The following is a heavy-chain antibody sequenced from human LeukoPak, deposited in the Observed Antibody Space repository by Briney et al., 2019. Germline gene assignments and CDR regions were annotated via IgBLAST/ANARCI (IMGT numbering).Heavy chain of an antibody. CDR3: ATDQRYAFDY. J-gene: IGHJ4*02. D-gene: IGHD3-9*01. V-gene: IGHV3-48*02. Sequence: PGGSLRLSCATSAFSFTDYPMNWVRQAPGKGLEWISNIRTTAEGAKYAYYADSVKGRVTISRDDGKNTLYLHMNSLRDDDTAVYYCATDQRYAFDYWGQGILVTVSS. CDR1: AFSFTDYP. CDR2: IRTTAEGAKYA.